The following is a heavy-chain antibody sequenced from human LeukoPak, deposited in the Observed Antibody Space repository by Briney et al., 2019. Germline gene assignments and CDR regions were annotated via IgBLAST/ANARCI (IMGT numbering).Heavy chain of an antibody. V-gene: IGHV1-69-2*01. CDR1: GYTFTDYY. D-gene: IGHD2-2*01. CDR3: ATGASGYCGSTSCPLFDY. CDR2: VDPEDGET. Sequence: ATVKISCKASGYTFTDYYMHWVQQAPGKGLEWMGRVDPEDGETIYAEKFQGRVTITADTSTDTAYMELSSLRSEDTAVYYCATGASGYCGSTSCPLFDYWGQGTLVTVSS. J-gene: IGHJ4*02.